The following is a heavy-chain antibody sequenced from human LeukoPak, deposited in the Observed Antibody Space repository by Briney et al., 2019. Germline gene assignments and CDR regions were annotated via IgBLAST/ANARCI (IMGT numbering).Heavy chain of an antibody. CDR3: ASSAGTPDAFDI. D-gene: IGHD1-26*01. J-gene: IGHJ3*02. CDR2: IYSGGST. Sequence: GGSLRLSCAASGFTVSSNYMSWVRQAPGKGLEWVSVIYSGGSTYYAASVKGRFTISRDNSKNTLYLQMNSLRAEDTAVYYCASSAGTPDAFDIWGQGTMVTVSS. V-gene: IGHV3-53*01. CDR1: GFTVSSNY.